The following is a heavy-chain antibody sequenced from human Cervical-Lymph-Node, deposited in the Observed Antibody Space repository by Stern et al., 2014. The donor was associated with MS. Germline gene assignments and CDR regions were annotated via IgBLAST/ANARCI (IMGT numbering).Heavy chain of an antibody. CDR3: ARNQDFWSGPLDY. CDR1: GYTFTKYA. CDR2: ISTNTGHP. D-gene: IGHD3-3*01. J-gene: IGHJ4*02. V-gene: IGHV7-4-1*02. Sequence: QLVQSGSELRKPGASVKVSCKASGYTFTKYALNWVRQAPGQGLEWMGWISTNTGHPTYAQGFTGRFVFSLDTSVNTTYLQITGLKAEDTAVYYCARNQDFWSGPLDYWGQGTLVTVSS.